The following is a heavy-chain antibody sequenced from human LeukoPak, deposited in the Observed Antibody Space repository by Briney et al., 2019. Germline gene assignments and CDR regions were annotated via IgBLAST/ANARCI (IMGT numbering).Heavy chain of an antibody. Sequence: GGSLRLTCAASGFNFSIYYMKWVRQAPGKGLEWVSSISPSSSHIYQADSVKGRFTISRDNAKNSVYLQMSSLRPEDTAMYYCARLYGGTGPGNYYYGMDVWGQGTTVAVSS. CDR3: ARLYGGTGPGNYYYGMDV. CDR2: ISPSSSHI. V-gene: IGHV3-21*01. J-gene: IGHJ6*02. D-gene: IGHD4-23*01. CDR1: GFNFSIYY.